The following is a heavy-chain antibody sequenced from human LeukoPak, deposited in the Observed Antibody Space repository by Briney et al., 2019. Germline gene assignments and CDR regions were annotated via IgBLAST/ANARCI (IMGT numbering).Heavy chain of an antibody. V-gene: IGHV3-23*01. J-gene: IGHJ6*03. CDR1: GFTLSSYA. CDR3: AKELFYGPGSYDYYYYMDV. D-gene: IGHD3-10*01. Sequence: VGPLRLACAASGFTLSSYAMSWVRHAPGKGLEWVSAISGRGGSTYYADCVKGRFTISSDNSKNTLYLQMNSLRAEDTAVYYCAKELFYGPGSYDYYYYMDVWGKGTTVTVSS. CDR2: ISGRGGST.